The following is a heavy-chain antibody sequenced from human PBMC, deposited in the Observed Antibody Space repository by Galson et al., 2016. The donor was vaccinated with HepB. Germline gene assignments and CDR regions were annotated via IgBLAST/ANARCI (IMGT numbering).Heavy chain of an antibody. CDR3: TKDPRPRMAPRSDSISGMTA. CDR2: ICWDRGSI. J-gene: IGHJ6*02. D-gene: IGHD4-11*01. V-gene: IGHV3-9*01. Sequence: SLRLSCAASGFTFGDHAMHWVRQAPGKGLEWVSGICWDRGSIDYAYSVKGRFTISRDNSKNSLYLQMNSLRTEDTALYYCTKDPRPRMAPRSDSISGMTAWGRGTAVTVSS. CDR1: GFTFGDHA.